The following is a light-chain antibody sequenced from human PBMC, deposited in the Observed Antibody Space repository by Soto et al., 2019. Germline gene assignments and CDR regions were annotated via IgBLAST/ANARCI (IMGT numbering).Light chain of an antibody. V-gene: IGKV2-24*01. J-gene: IGKJ4*01. CDR1: QGLVHSDGNTY. CDR3: MQATQCPLT. Sequence: DIVMTQTPLSSPVTLGQPASISCRSSQGLVHSDGNTYLTWLQQRPCQPPRLLIYRISSRFSGVPDRFSGSGAGTDFTLKISRVEAEDVGVYYCMQATQCPLTFGGGTKVEIK. CDR2: RIS.